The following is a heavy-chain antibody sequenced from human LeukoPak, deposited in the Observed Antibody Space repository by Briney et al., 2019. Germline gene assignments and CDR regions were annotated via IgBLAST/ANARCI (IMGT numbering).Heavy chain of an antibody. CDR3: ARGRNPPY. CDR2: ISRSAGRA. V-gene: IGHV3-23*01. J-gene: IGHJ4*02. D-gene: IGHD1-14*01. CDR1: GFTFANYA. Sequence: PGGSLRLSCAASGFTFANYAMSWVRQAPGKGLEWVSTISRSAGRAFYTDSVKGRFTISRDNSMDALSLQMNSLRVEDTAVYYCARGRNPPYWGQGTLVTVSS.